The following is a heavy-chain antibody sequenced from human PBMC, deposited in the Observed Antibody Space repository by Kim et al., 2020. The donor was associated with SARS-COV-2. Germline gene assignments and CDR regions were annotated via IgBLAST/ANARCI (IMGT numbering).Heavy chain of an antibody. CDR3: ARGLIGPPPGPH. J-gene: IGHJ4*02. V-gene: IGHV1-8*01. Sequence: GYAQKFQGRVTMTRNTSISTAYMELSSLRSEDTAVYYCARGLIGPPPGPHWGQGTLVTVSS. D-gene: IGHD3-22*01.